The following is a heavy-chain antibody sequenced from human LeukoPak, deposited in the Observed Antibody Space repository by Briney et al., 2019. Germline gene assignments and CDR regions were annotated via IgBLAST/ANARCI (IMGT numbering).Heavy chain of an antibody. D-gene: IGHD3-10*01. J-gene: IGHJ4*02. V-gene: IGHV3-23*01. CDR1: GFTFSSYA. Sequence: PGGSLRLSCAASGFTFSSYAMSWVRQAPGKGLEWVSATSGSGGSTYYADSVKGRFTISRDNSKNTLYLQMNSLRAEDTAVYYCAKDQSYGSGNIDYWGQGTLVTVSS. CDR3: AKDQSYGSGNIDY. CDR2: TSGSGGST.